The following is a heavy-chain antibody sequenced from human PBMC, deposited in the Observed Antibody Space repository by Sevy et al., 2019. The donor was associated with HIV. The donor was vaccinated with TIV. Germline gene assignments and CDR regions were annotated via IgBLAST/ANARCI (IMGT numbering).Heavy chain of an antibody. D-gene: IGHD3-22*01. J-gene: IGHJ3*02. CDR2: IRGSGGST. Sequence: GGSLRLSCAASGFTFSSYAMRWVRQAPGKGLEWVSAIRGSGGSTYYADSVKGRFTISRDNSMNMLYLQINSLRAEDMAVYYCAKDLDYYDSSAYSALDIWGQGTMVTVSS. CDR1: GFTFSSYA. V-gene: IGHV3-23*01. CDR3: AKDLDYYDSSAYSALDI.